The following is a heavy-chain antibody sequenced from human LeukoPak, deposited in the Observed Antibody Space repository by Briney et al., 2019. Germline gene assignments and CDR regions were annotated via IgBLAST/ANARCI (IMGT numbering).Heavy chain of an antibody. Sequence: SQTLSLTCTVSGGSISSGGYYWSWIRQPAGKGLEWIGRIYISGSTNYNPSLKSRVTISIDTSTNQFSLKLSSVTAADTAVYYCARVPGYCSSTSCVWEAFDIWGQGTMVTVSS. V-gene: IGHV4-61*02. D-gene: IGHD2-2*01. J-gene: IGHJ3*02. CDR3: ARVPGYCSSTSCVWEAFDI. CDR2: IYISGST. CDR1: GGSISSGGYY.